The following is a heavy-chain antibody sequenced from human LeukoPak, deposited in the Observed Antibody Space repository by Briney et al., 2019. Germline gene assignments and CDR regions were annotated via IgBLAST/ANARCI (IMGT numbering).Heavy chain of an antibody. CDR1: GFSLSTSGVG. CDR2: IYWDDNK. V-gene: IGHV2-5*02. D-gene: IGHD6-19*01. Sequence: SGPTLVKPTQTLTLTCTFSGFSLSTSGVGVGWIREPPGKALEWLALIYWDDNKRYSPSLRSRLTITKDTSKNQVVLTMTNMDPVDTATYFCAHRAEGYYFDYWGQGTLVTVSS. CDR3: AHRAEGYYFDY. J-gene: IGHJ4*02.